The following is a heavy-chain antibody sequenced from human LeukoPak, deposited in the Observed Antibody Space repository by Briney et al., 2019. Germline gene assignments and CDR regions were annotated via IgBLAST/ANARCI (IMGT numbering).Heavy chain of an antibody. D-gene: IGHD6-13*01. CDR1: GGSISSYY. Sequence: PSETLSLTCTVSGGSISSYYWGWIRQPPGRGLEWIGYIYYSGSTNYNPSLKSRVTISVDTSKNQFSLKLSSVTAADTAVYYCARDLGSSWSFDLWGRGTLVTVSS. CDR2: IYYSGST. CDR3: ARDLGSSWSFDL. V-gene: IGHV4-59*01. J-gene: IGHJ2*01.